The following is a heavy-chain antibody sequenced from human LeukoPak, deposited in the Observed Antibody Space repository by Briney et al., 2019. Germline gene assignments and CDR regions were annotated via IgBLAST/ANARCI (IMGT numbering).Heavy chain of an antibody. Sequence: GESLKISCKGSGYDFTTYWIGWVRQMPGKGLEWMGLTYPGDSDTRYSPSFQGHVTISADKSISTAYLQWSSLKASDTAMYYFARGTIAAALVMDYWGQGTLVTVSS. V-gene: IGHV5-51*01. CDR2: TYPGDSDT. D-gene: IGHD6-13*01. CDR1: GYDFTTYW. J-gene: IGHJ4*02. CDR3: ARGTIAAALVMDY.